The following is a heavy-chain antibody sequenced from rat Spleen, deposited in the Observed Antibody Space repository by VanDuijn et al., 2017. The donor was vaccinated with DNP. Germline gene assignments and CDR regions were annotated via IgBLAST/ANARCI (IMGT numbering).Heavy chain of an antibody. V-gene: IGHV5-20*01. D-gene: IGHD1-11*01. CDR2: ITKTGDST. CDR1: GFTFSDYF. Sequence: EVQLAESGGGLVRPGRSLKLSCAASGFTFSDYFMAWVRQAPTKGLEWVASITKTGDSTYYSDSVKGRFSISRDNAKSTLYLQMDSLRSEDTATYYCTRAEGTGFPYWGQGTLVSVSS. J-gene: IGHJ3*01. CDR3: TRAEGTGFPY.